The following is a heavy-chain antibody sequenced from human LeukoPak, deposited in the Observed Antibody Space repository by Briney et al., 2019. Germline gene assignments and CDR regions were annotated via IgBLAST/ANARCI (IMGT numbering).Heavy chain of an antibody. CDR2: ISSSGGTI. CDR1: GFTFSSYE. Sequence: PGGSLRLSCAASGFTFSSYEMNWVRQAPGKGLEWVSYISSSGGTIFYADSVKGRFTISRDNAKNTFYLQMNSPRAEDTAVYYCARLKGGASYCSRTSCLYYFDYWGQGTLVTVSS. V-gene: IGHV3-48*03. CDR3: ARLKGGASYCSRTSCLYYFDY. J-gene: IGHJ4*02. D-gene: IGHD2-2*01.